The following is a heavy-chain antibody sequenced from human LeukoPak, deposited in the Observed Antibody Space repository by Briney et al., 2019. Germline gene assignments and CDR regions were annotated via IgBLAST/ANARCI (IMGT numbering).Heavy chain of an antibody. D-gene: IGHD1-1*01. CDR3: AKRGGGTPDN. J-gene: IGHJ4*02. CDR1: GFIFKNYA. CDR2: IGGDGVGR. V-gene: IGHV3-23*01. Sequence: GGSLRLSCAVSGFIFKNYAMMWVRQAPGKGLEWVSAIGGDGVGRDYSDSVKGRFTISRDNSKNTLYLQMNSLRVEDTALYFCAKRGGGTPDNWGLGTLGTVSS.